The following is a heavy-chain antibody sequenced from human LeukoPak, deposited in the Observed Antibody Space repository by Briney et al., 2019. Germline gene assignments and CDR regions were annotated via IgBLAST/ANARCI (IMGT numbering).Heavy chain of an antibody. V-gene: IGHV3-33*08. J-gene: IGHJ4*02. CDR2: VWFDGSKK. Sequence: GGSLRLSCAASGFIFSSYSMSWVRQAPGKGLEWVAVVWFDGSKKYSADSVKGRITISRDDSKNTLYLQMNSLRAEDTAVYYCARGVDYYDSSGTIDYWGQGTLVTVSS. CDR3: ARGVDYYDSSGTIDY. CDR1: GFIFSSYS. D-gene: IGHD3-22*01.